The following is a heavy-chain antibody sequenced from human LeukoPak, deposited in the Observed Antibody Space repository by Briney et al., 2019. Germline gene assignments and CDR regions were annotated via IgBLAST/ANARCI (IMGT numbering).Heavy chain of an antibody. Sequence: ASVKVSCKASGGTFSSYAISWVRQAPGQGLEWMGWISAYNGNTNYAQKLQGRVAMTTDTSTSTAYMELRSLRSDDTAVYYCATVATPFTVTTFSFDYWGQGTLITVSS. CDR1: GGTFSSYA. V-gene: IGHV1-18*01. CDR3: ATVATPFTVTTFSFDY. D-gene: IGHD4-17*01. J-gene: IGHJ4*02. CDR2: ISAYNGNT.